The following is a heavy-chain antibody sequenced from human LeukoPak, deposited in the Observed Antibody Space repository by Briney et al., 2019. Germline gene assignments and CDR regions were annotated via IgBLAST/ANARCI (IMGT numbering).Heavy chain of an antibody. Sequence: ASVKVSCKASGGTFISYAISWVGQAPGQGREWMGGIIPIFGTANYAQNFQGTVTITAAQSTITAYMELSSLRSEDTAVYYCARDRRYNWNDGGGVYFDYWGQGTLVTVSS. D-gene: IGHD1-20*01. CDR3: ARDRRYNWNDGGGVYFDY. J-gene: IGHJ4*02. CDR2: IIPIFGTA. V-gene: IGHV1-69*13. CDR1: GGTFISYA.